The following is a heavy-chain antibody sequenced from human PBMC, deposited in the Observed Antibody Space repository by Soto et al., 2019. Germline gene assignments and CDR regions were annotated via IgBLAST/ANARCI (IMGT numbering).Heavy chain of an antibody. J-gene: IGHJ5*02. CDR3: ARDLGGGSSWFDP. CDR2: VSAYNGNT. V-gene: IGHV1-18*01. CDR1: GYTFTSYG. Sequence: ASVKVSCKASGYTFTSYGISWVRQAPGQGLEWMGWVSAYNGNTNYAQKIQGRVTMTSDTSTSTAYMELRSLRSDDTAVYYCARDLGGGSSWFDPWGQGTLVTVSS. D-gene: IGHD5-12*01.